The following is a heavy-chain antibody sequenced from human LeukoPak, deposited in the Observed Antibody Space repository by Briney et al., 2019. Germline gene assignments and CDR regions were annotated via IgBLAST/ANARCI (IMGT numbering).Heavy chain of an antibody. CDR1: GGSISSYY. D-gene: IGHD3-10*01. CDR2: IYYSGST. V-gene: IGHV4-59*08. Sequence: PSETLSLTCTVSGGSISSYYWSWIRQPPGKGLEWIGYIYYSGSTNYNPSLKSRVTISVDTSKNQFSLKLSSATAADTAVYYCARAGVAYGSGSPISHFDYWGQGTLVTVSS. J-gene: IGHJ4*02. CDR3: ARAGVAYGSGSPISHFDY.